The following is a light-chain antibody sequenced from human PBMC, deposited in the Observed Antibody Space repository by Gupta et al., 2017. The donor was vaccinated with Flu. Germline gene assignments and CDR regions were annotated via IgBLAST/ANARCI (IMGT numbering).Light chain of an antibody. Sequence: ASILHSGVPSRFSGSQSEADYTLTISNLQPEDIATYFCQKDGGAPFTFGGGTKVEIK. V-gene: IGKV1-27*01. J-gene: IGKJ4*01. CDR3: QKDGGAPFT. CDR2: AS.